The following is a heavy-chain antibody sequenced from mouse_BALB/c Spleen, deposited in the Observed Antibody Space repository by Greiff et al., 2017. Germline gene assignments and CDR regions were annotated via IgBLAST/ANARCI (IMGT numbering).Heavy chain of an antibody. J-gene: IGHJ4*01. CDR3: ASPIYYDYDRGAMDY. Sequence: EVQLQESGGGLVKPGGSLKLSCAASGFTFSSYAMSWVRQTPEKRLEWVATISSGGSYTYYPDSVKGRFTISRDNAKNTLYLQMSSLRSEDTAMYYCASPIYYDYDRGAMDYWGQGTSVTVSS. CDR2: ISSGGSYT. CDR1: GFTFSSYA. D-gene: IGHD2-4*01. V-gene: IGHV5-9-3*01.